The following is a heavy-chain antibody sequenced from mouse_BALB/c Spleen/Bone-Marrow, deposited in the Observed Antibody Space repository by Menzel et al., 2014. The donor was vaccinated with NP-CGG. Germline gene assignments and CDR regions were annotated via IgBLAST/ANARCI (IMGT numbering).Heavy chain of an antibody. Sequence: EVKLVESGGGLVQPGGSLKLSCAASGFTFSSYTMSWVRQTPEKRLEWVAYISNGGGNTYYPDTVKGRFTISRDNAKNTLYLQMSSLKSEDTAMYYCARQIYFPYFDYWGQGTTLTVSS. D-gene: IGHD2-1*01. CDR1: GFTFSSYT. CDR3: ARQIYFPYFDY. J-gene: IGHJ2*01. CDR2: ISNGGGNT. V-gene: IGHV5-12-2*01.